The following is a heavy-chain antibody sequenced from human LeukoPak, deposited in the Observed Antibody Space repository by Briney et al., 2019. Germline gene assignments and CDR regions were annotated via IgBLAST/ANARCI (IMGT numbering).Heavy chain of an antibody. D-gene: IGHD1-14*01. J-gene: IGHJ5*02. CDR2: ISSSGSTI. Sequence: GGSLRLSCAASGFTFSSYSMNWVRQAPGEGLEWVSYISSSGSTIYYADSVKGRFAISRDNAKNSLYLQMNSLRAEDTAVYYCARDSGILVDPWGQGTLVTVSS. CDR3: ARDSGILVDP. V-gene: IGHV3-48*04. CDR1: GFTFSSYS.